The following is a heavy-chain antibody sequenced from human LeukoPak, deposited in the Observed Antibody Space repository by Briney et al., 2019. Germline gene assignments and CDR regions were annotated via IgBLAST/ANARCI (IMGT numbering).Heavy chain of an antibody. J-gene: IGHJ4*02. D-gene: IGHD3-22*01. V-gene: IGHV1-18*01. CDR3: ARANYHDSSGYYYY. CDR2: ISAYNGNT. CDR1: GYTFTSYG. Sequence: GASVKVSCKASGYTFTSYGISWVRQAPGQGLEWMGWISAYNGNTNYAQKLQGRVTMTTDTSTGTAYMKLRSLRSDDTAVYYCARANYHDSSGYYYYWGQGTLVTVSS.